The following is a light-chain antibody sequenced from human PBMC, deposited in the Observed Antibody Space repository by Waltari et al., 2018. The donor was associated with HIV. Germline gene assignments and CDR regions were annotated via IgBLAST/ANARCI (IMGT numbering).Light chain of an antibody. CDR3: IAYSSSSTWV. CDR1: SSDVGSYNR. CDR2: EVA. J-gene: IGLJ3*02. V-gene: IGLV2-18*02. Sequence: QSALTQPPSVSGSPGQSVTISCTGTSSDVGSYNRVSWYQPPPGTAPKLLIYEVANRPSGVPDRFSGSKSCNRDSLTSSGLQAEEEAHYYCIAYSSSSTWVVGGGTKRTV.